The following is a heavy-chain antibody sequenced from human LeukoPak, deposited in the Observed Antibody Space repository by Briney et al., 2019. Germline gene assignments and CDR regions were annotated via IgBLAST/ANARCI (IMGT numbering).Heavy chain of an antibody. CDR3: ARPPTYYYGSGNYYLDY. D-gene: IGHD3-10*01. J-gene: IGHJ4*02. CDR2: ISNSGSYI. Sequence: GGSLRLSCAASGFTFSSYSMNWVRQAPGKGLEWVSSISNSGSYIYYADSVKGRFTISRDNAKNSLYLQMNSLRAEDTAVYYCARPPTYYYGSGNYYLDYWGQGTLVTVSS. CDR1: GFTFSSYS. V-gene: IGHV3-21*01.